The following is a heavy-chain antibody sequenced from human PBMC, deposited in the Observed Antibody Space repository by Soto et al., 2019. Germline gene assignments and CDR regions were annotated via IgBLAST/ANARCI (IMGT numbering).Heavy chain of an antibody. D-gene: IGHD6-13*01. CDR2: MSGSGGST. CDR3: AKASGSSWPYYFDS. J-gene: IGHJ4*02. Sequence: EVQLLESGGGLVQPGGSLRLSCAASGFAFGSYVMAWVRQAPGKGLEWVSAMSGSGGSTYYPDYVKGRFTISRDNSENTLFLQMNSLRAEDTAVYYCAKASGSSWPYYFDSWGQGTLVTVSS. V-gene: IGHV3-23*01. CDR1: GFAFGSYV.